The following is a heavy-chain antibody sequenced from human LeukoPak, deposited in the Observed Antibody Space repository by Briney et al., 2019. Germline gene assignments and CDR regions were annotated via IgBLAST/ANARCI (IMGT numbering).Heavy chain of an antibody. CDR2: FNPNSGSV. CDR1: GYTFTNYY. J-gene: IGHJ4*02. Sequence: ASVKVSCKASGYTFTNYYIHWVRQAPGQGLEWMGIFNPNSGSVAYAQKFQGRVTMTRDTSTDTAYMELSSLRSEDTAVYYFATHLWFGELSPLYYWGQGTLVTVSS. V-gene: IGHV1-46*01. CDR3: ATHLWFGELSPLYY. D-gene: IGHD3-10*01.